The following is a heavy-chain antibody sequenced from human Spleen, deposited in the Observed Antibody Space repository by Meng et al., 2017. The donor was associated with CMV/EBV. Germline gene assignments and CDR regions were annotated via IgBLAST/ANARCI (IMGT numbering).Heavy chain of an antibody. CDR2: IYYSGST. Sequence: SETLSLTCTVSGGSVSSGNYYWSWIRQPPGKGLEWIGYIYYSGSTNYNPSLKSRVTISVDTSKNQFSLKLSSVTAADTAVYYCARGRQYRSGHLGGNWFDPWGQGILVTVSS. CDR1: GGSVSSGNYY. D-gene: IGHD3-16*01. V-gene: IGHV4-61*01. CDR3: ARGRQYRSGHLGGNWFDP. J-gene: IGHJ5*02.